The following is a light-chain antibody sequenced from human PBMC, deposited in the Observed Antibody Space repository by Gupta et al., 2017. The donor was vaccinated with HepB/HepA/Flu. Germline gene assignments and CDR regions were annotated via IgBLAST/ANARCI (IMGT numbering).Light chain of an antibody. CDR2: DNN. Sequence: QSVLTQPPSVSAAPGQKVTISCSGSRPNIGNNYVSWYQQLPGPAPKLLIYDNNKRPSGIPDRFSGSKSGTSATLGITGLQTGDEADYYCGTWDSSLSAVVFGGGTKLTVL. CDR3: GTWDSSLSAVV. V-gene: IGLV1-51*01. CDR1: RPNIGNNY. J-gene: IGLJ2*01.